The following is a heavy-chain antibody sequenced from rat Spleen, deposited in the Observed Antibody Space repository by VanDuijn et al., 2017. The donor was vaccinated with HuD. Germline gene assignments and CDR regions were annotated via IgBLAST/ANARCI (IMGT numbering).Heavy chain of an antibody. CDR2: ITYDGSST. CDR1: GFTFSDYN. J-gene: IGHJ4*01. CDR3: TRGYVMDA. Sequence: EVQVVESGGGLVQPGRSMKLSCAASGFTFSDYNMAWVRQAPRKGLEWVAIITYDGSSTYYRDSVKGRFTISRDNAKNTQYLQMDSLRSEDTATYYCTRGYVMDAWGQGASVTVSS. V-gene: IGHV5-7*01.